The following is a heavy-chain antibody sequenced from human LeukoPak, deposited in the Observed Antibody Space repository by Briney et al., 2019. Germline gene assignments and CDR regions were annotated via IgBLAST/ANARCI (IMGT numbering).Heavy chain of an antibody. D-gene: IGHD6-13*01. Sequence: SETLSLTCAVYGGSFSGYYWSWIRQPPGKGLEWIGEINHSGSTNYNPSLKSRVTISVDTSKNQFSLKLSSVTAADTAVYYCARHIAEKSFDYWGQGTLVTVSS. J-gene: IGHJ4*02. CDR2: INHSGST. V-gene: IGHV4-34*01. CDR3: ARHIAEKSFDY. CDR1: GGSFSGYY.